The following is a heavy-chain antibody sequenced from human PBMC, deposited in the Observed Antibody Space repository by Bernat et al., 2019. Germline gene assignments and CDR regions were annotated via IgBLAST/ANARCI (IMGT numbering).Heavy chain of an antibody. CDR1: GGSISSYY. Sequence: QVQLQESGPGLVKPSETLSLTCTVSGGSISSYYWSWIRQPPGKGLEWIGYIYYSGSTNYNPSLKSRVTISVDMSKNQFSLKLSSVTAADTAVYYCARHRRVVVAATPTPSSPFDYWGQGTLVTVSS. CDR2: IYYSGST. V-gene: IGHV4-59*08. D-gene: IGHD2-15*01. CDR3: ARHRRVVVAATPTPSSPFDY. J-gene: IGHJ4*02.